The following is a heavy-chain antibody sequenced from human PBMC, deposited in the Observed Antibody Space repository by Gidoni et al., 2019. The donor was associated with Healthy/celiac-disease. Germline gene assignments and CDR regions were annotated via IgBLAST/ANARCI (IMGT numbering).Heavy chain of an antibody. CDR3: ARDLVPAAAGGAFDY. V-gene: IGHV3-21*01. J-gene: IGHJ4*02. CDR2: ISSSSSYI. Sequence: GGLVKPGGSLRLSCAASGFTFSSYSMNWVRQAPGKGLEWVSSISSSSSYIYYADSVKGRFTISRDNAKNSLYLQMNSLRAEDTAVYYCARDLVPAAAGGAFDYWGQGTLVTVSS. D-gene: IGHD2-2*01. CDR1: GFTFSSYS.